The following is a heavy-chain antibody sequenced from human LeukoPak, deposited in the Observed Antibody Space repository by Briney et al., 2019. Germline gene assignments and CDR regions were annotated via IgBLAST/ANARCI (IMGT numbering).Heavy chain of an antibody. D-gene: IGHD3-10*01. Sequence: SQTLSLTCAISGDSVSSNSAAWNWIRQSPSRGLEWLGRTYYRSKWYNDYAVSVKSRITINPDTSKNQFSLQLNSVTPEDTAVYYCARDTALRPMGISGFDHWGQGTLVTVSS. J-gene: IGHJ5*02. CDR3: ARDTALRPMGISGFDH. CDR2: TYYRSKWYN. V-gene: IGHV6-1*01. CDR1: GDSVSSNSAA.